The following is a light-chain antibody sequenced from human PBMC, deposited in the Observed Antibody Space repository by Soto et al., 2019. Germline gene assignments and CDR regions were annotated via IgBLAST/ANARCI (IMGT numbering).Light chain of an antibody. J-gene: IGKJ4*01. V-gene: IGKV3-11*01. CDR2: DAS. Sequence: VLTQSPGALSLSPGESATLSCRASQTVSRYLAWYQQKPGQAPRLLIYDASKRATGIPARFSGSGFGTDFTLTISSLEPEDFAVYYCQQRTNGLTFGGGTKVDIK. CDR3: QQRTNGLT. CDR1: QTVSRY.